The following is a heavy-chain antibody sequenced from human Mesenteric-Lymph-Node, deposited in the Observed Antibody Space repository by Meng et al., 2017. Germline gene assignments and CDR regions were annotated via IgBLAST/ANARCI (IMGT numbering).Heavy chain of an antibody. D-gene: IGHD5-24*01. J-gene: IGHJ4*02. CDR3: ARAGGYNSPFAY. CDR1: GGSISSYY. Sequence: SETLSLTCSVSGGSISSYYWGWIRQSPGKGLEWIGYFYYSGSTNYNPSLKSRVTISVDTSKNQFSLKLSSVTAADTAVYYCARAGGYNSPFAYWGQGTLVTVSS. CDR2: FYYSGST. V-gene: IGHV4-59*01.